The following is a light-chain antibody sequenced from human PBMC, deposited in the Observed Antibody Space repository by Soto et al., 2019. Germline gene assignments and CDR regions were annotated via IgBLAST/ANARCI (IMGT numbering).Light chain of an antibody. CDR3: QQYGSSPPMT. J-gene: IGKJ1*01. CDR2: GAS. V-gene: IGKV3-20*01. CDR1: QSVSSSY. Sequence: EIVLTQSPGTLSLSPGERATLSGRASQSVSSSYLAWYQQKPGQAPRLLIYGASSRATGIPDRFSGSGSGTDFTLTISRLEPEDFAVYYCQQYGSSPPMTFGQGTKVDIK.